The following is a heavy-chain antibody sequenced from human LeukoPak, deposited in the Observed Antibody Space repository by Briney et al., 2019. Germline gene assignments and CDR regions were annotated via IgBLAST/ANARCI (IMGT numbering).Heavy chain of an antibody. CDR3: ARVSGITMIVVVMDFDY. CDR2: INPNSGGT. D-gene: IGHD3-22*01. V-gene: IGHV1-2*02. Sequence: ASVKVSCKASGYTFTRYYMHWVRQAPGQGLEWMGWINPNSGGTNYAQKFQGRVTMTRDTSISTAYMELSRLRSDDTAVYYCARVSGITMIVVVMDFDYWGQGTLVTVSS. J-gene: IGHJ4*02. CDR1: GYTFTRYY.